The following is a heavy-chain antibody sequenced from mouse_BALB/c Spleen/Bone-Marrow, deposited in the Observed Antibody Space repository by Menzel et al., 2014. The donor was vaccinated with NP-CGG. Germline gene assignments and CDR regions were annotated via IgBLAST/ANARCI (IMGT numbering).Heavy chain of an antibody. CDR1: GFSLTSYD. J-gene: IGHJ4*01. V-gene: IGHV2-9-2*01. CDR2: IWTGGGT. Sequence: QVQLQQSGPGLVAPSQSLSITCTVSGFSLTSYDISWIRQPPGKSLEWLGVIWTGGGTNYNSAFMSRLSISKDNSKSQVFLKMNSLQTDDTAIYYCVRRYAMDYWGQGTSVTVSS. CDR3: VRRYAMDY.